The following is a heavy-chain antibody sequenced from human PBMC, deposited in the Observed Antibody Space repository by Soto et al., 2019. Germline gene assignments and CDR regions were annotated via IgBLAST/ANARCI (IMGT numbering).Heavy chain of an antibody. CDR1: GYTFTGYF. J-gene: IGHJ5*02. V-gene: IGHV1-2*02. Sequence: GASVKVSCKASGYTFTGYFMHRVRQAPGQGVEWMGWINPNSGGTNHAQKFQGRVTMTRDTSKRSAYMERSRLSSDDTAVYYCARDLEDTYYDILTGLGWFDPWGQGTLVTVSS. D-gene: IGHD3-9*01. CDR2: INPNSGGT. CDR3: ARDLEDTYYDILTGLGWFDP.